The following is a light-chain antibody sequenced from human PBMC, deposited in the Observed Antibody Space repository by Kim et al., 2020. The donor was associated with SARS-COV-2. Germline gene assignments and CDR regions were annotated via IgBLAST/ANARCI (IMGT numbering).Light chain of an antibody. CDR3: SSYTSSSTYV. Sequence: GQSTTISCTGTSSDVGDYNYVSWYQQHPGKAPKLMIYDVSKRPSGVSNRFSGSKSGNTASLTISGLQAEDEADYYCSSYTSSSTYVFGTGTKVTVL. CDR2: DVS. CDR1: SSDVGDYNY. J-gene: IGLJ1*01. V-gene: IGLV2-14*04.